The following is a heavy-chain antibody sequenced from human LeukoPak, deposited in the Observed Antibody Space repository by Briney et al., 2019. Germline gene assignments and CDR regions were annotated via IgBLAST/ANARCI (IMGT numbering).Heavy chain of an antibody. CDR1: GFTFSSYW. Sequence: GGSLRLSCAASGFTFSSYWVSWVRQAPGKGLEWVANIKQDGSEKYYVDSVKGRFTISRDNAKNSLYLQMNSLRAEDTAVYYCARHMVRGTCFDYWGQGTLVTVSS. D-gene: IGHD3-10*01. V-gene: IGHV3-7*01. J-gene: IGHJ4*02. CDR3: ARHMVRGTCFDY. CDR2: IKQDGSEK.